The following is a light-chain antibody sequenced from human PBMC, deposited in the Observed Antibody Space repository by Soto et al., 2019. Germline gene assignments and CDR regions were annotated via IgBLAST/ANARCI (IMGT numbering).Light chain of an antibody. CDR1: NSGVVNYEY. CDR3: LAYGKV. CDR2: EGR. Sequence: QSVLSQPSSLSGSPGRSITISCTGINSGVVNYEYVSWYQQFPDKAPKLIIYEGRERHSGVSDRFSGSKSDNAASLTISALQTEDEAEYFCLAYGKVFGTGTKVTVL. J-gene: IGLJ1*01. V-gene: IGLV2-23*01.